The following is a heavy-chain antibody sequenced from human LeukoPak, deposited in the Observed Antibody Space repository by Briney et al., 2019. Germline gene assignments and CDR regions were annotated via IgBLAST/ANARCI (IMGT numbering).Heavy chain of an antibody. CDR3: ARDPSNTSGWKTWFDP. V-gene: IGHV1-18*01. CDR1: GYTFTSHG. Sequence: GASVNVSCKASGYTFTSHGISWVRQAPGQGLEWMGWINAYNGDTKYAQNLQGRVTLTTYTSTTTAYLELRSLRSDDTAVYYCARDPSNTSGWKTWFDPWGQGTLVTVSS. D-gene: IGHD6-19*01. J-gene: IGHJ5*02. CDR2: INAYNGDT.